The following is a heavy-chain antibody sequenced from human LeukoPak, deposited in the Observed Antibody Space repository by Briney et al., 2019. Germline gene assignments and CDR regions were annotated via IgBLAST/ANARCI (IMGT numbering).Heavy chain of an antibody. D-gene: IGHD4-17*01. CDR1: GFTFSNAW. J-gene: IGHJ4*02. Sequence: GGSLRLSCAASGFTFSNAWMSWVRQAPGKGLEWVGRIKSKTDGGTADYAAPVKGRFTISRDDSKNTLYLQMNSLKTEDTAVYYCTTTSDYGDHKRWGQGTLVTVSS. CDR2: IKSKTDGGTA. V-gene: IGHV3-15*01. CDR3: TTTSDYGDHKR.